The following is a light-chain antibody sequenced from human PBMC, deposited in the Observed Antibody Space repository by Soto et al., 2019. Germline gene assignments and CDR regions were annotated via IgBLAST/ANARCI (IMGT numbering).Light chain of an antibody. Sequence: EIVLTQSPGTLSLSRGERATLSCRASQSVSSSYLAWYQQKPGQAPSLLIYGASSRATGIPDRFSGSGSGTDFTLTISRLEPEDFAVYYCQQYGSSRTWTFGQGTKVDIK. J-gene: IGKJ1*01. CDR2: GAS. V-gene: IGKV3-20*01. CDR1: QSVSSSY. CDR3: QQYGSSRTWT.